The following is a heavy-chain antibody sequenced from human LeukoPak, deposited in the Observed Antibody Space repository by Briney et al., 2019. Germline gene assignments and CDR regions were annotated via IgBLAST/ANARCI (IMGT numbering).Heavy chain of an antibody. D-gene: IGHD3-22*01. V-gene: IGHV1-46*01. CDR1: GYTFTSYY. J-gene: IGHJ4*02. CDR3: AREPYYYDSSGYPDY. CDR2: INPSGGST. Sequence: GASVKVSCKASGYTFTSYYMHWVRQAPGQGLERMGIINPSGGSTSYAQKFQGRVTMTRDTSTSTVYMELSSLRSEDTAVYYCAREPYYYDSSGYPDYWGQGTLVTVSS.